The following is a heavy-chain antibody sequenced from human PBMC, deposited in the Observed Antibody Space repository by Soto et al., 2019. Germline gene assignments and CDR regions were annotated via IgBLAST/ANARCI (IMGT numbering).Heavy chain of an antibody. J-gene: IGHJ4*01. V-gene: IGHV3-7*03. CDR2: IQLDGSQI. CDR3: ARAHI. CDR1: GFSFSSNW. Sequence: EVQLVESGGGLVQPGGSLRLSCAASGFSFSSNWMSWVRQAPGKGPEWVASIQLDGSQIYYVDSVKGRFTGSRDNTKNPLYLQMNSLIGEDTAIYYFARAHIWGHGTLVTVSS.